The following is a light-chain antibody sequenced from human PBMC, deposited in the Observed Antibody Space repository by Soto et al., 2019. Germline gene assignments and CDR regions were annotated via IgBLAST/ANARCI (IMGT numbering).Light chain of an antibody. Sequence: QPVLTQPPSASGTPGQRVTISCSGRGSNIGSNTVNWYQQLPGTAPKLLIYSDTQRPSGVPDRFSGSKSGTSASLAISGLQSEDEADYYCATWDDSLSGSYVFGTGTKLTVL. V-gene: IGLV1-44*01. CDR1: GSNIGSNT. CDR2: SDT. J-gene: IGLJ1*01. CDR3: ATWDDSLSGSYV.